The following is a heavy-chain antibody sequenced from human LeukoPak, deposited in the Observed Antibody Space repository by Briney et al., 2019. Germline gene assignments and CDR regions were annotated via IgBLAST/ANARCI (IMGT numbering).Heavy chain of an antibody. CDR1: GGFITAYY. CDR3: ASNTGTVFDY. V-gene: IGHV4-59*01. D-gene: IGHD7-27*01. J-gene: IGHJ4*02. CDR2: VYYSGST. Sequence: SETLSLTCTVSGGFITAYYWSWVRQPPGKGLEWIGYVYYSGSTEYNPSLRSRITISLEMSKQQFSLNLTSVTAADTAIYYCASNTGTVFDYWGQGTLVTVSS.